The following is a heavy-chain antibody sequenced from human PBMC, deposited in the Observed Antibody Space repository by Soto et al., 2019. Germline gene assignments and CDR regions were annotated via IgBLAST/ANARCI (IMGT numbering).Heavy chain of an antibody. CDR2: INPNSGGT. V-gene: IGHV1-2*04. CDR3: ARAASERSSGFLGPGDYGMDV. J-gene: IGHJ6*02. Sequence: ASVKVSCKASGYTFTGYYMHWVRQAPGQGLEWMGWINPNSGGTNYAQKFQGWVTMTRDTSISTAYMELSRLRSDDTAVYYCARAASERSSGFLGPGDYGMDVWGQGTTVTVSS. D-gene: IGHD3-22*01. CDR1: GYTFTGYY.